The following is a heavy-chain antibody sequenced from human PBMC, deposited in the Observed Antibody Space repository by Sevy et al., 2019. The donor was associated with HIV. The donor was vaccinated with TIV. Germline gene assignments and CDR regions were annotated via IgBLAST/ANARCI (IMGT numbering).Heavy chain of an antibody. CDR1: GFTFGDYA. D-gene: IGHD6-19*01. CDR3: SRKVTRYSNGWHNVAFDF. J-gene: IGHJ3*01. V-gene: IGHV3-49*04. Sequence: GGSLRLSCIASGFTFGDYAMSWVRQAPGKGLEWVGFIRRKSYGGTTNYAASGKGRLTISRDDSNNTAKLQMKSLKTKDTAVYYCSRKVTRYSNGWHNVAFDFWGQGTLVTVSS. CDR2: IRRKSYGGTT.